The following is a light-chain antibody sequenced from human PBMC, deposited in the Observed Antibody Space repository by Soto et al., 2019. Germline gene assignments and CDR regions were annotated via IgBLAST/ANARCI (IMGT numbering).Light chain of an antibody. J-gene: IGKJ4*01. CDR3: QQYERYPMT. CDR2: KAS. V-gene: IGKV1-5*03. Sequence: DSQMTQFPSTLSASVGDRVTITCRASQSISPWLAWYQQKPGKAPKILISKASTLQSGVPPRISGSGSGTEFTLTISSPPPDDFATYYCQQYERYPMTFGGGTKVEIK. CDR1: QSISPW.